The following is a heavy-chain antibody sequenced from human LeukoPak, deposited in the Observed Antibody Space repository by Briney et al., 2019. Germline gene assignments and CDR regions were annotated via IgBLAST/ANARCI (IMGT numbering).Heavy chain of an antibody. CDR2: TYYSGRT. CDR3: ARGSWIQSGSTPADV. Sequence: PSETLSLTCTVSGDSISGFYWNWFRQRPGKGLEGLGYTYYSGRTNYNPSLNSRITGSVYTSKNPFSLRLNSRTAADTAVYYCARGSWIQSGSTPADVWGQGTTVTVSS. D-gene: IGHD5-18*01. J-gene: IGHJ6*02. CDR1: GDSISGFY. V-gene: IGHV4-59*01.